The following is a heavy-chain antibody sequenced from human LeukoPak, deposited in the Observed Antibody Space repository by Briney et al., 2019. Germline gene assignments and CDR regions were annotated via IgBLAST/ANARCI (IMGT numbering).Heavy chain of an antibody. J-gene: IGHJ6*03. Sequence: GGSLRLSCAASGFTFSSYSMNWVRQAPGKGLEWVSSITRSNYIYYADSVKGWFTISRDNSKNTLYLQMNSLRAEDTAIYYCAKNGDRGAYCTGGTCYPYFYYYMDVWGKGTTVTI. CDR2: ITRSNYI. D-gene: IGHD2-15*01. CDR3: AKNGDRGAYCTGGTCYPYFYYYMDV. V-gene: IGHV3-21*04. CDR1: GFTFSSYS.